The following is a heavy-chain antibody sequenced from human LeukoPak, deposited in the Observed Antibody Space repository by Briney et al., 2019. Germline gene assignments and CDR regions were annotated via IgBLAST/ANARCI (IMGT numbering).Heavy chain of an antibody. V-gene: IGHV1-69*13. D-gene: IGHD6-19*01. CDR2: IIPIFGTA. CDR1: GYTLTELS. J-gene: IGHJ4*02. Sequence: SVKVSCKVSGYTLTELSMHWVRQAPGKGLEWMGGIIPIFGTANYAQKFQGRVTITADESTSTAYMELSSLRSEDTAVYYCARDKSAGGSRSWRVGGWHWYFDYWGQGTLVTVSS. CDR3: ARDKSAGGSRSWRVGGWHWYFDY.